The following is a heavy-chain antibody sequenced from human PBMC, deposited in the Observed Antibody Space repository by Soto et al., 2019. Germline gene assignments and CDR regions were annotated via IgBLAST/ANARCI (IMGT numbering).Heavy chain of an antibody. CDR3: ARASKYSSGWFHFDY. Sequence: ASVKVSCKASGYTFTSYGISWVRQAPGQGLEWMGWISAYNGNTNYAQKLQGRVTMTTDTPTSTAYMELRSLRSDDTAVYYCARASKYSSGWFHFDYWGQGTLVTVSS. D-gene: IGHD6-19*01. CDR1: GYTFTSYG. CDR2: ISAYNGNT. V-gene: IGHV1-18*01. J-gene: IGHJ4*02.